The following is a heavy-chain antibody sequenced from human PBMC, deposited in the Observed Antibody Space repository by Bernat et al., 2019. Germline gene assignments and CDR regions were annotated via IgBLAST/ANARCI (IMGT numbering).Heavy chain of an antibody. D-gene: IGHD3-16*01. Sequence: EVQLLESGGGLVQPGGSLRLSCAASGFAFSTYAMTWIRQAPGKGLEWVSSISATSDTTHYAASVKGRFVISRDNSRNTLSLQMDSLRAEDTAIYYCARDPRRGSEMDFWGLGTLVTVSS. CDR1: GFAFSTYA. CDR3: ARDPRRGSEMDF. CDR2: ISATSDTT. V-gene: IGHV3-23*01. J-gene: IGHJ4*02.